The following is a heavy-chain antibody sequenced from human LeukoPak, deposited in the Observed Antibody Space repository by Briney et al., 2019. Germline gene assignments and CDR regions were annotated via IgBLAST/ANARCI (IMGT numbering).Heavy chain of an antibody. CDR1: GFTFSNAW. V-gene: IGHV3-15*07. Sequence: PGGSLRLSCAASGFTFSNAWMNWVRQAPGKGLEWVGRIKSKTDGGTTGYAAPVRGRFTISRDDSKNTLYLQMNSLRAEDTAVYYCAKDLRGAYYYDSSGPWGQGTLVTVSS. J-gene: IGHJ5*02. CDR2: IKSKTDGGTT. D-gene: IGHD3-22*01. CDR3: AKDLRGAYYYDSSGP.